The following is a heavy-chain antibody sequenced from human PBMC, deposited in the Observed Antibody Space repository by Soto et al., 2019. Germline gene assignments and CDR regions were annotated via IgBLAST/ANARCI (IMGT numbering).Heavy chain of an antibody. CDR3: ARDKGTTGYYYGMDV. CDR2: INPNSGGT. Sequence: ASVKVSCKASGYTFTGYYMHWVRQAPGQGLEWMGWINPNSGGTNYAQKFQGWVTMTRDTSISTAYMELSRLRSDDTAVYYCARDKGTTGYYYGMDVWGQGTTVTV. J-gene: IGHJ6*02. V-gene: IGHV1-2*04. CDR1: GYTFTGYY. D-gene: IGHD1-7*01.